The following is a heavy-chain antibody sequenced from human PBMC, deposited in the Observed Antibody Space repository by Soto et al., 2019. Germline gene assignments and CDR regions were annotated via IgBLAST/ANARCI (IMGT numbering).Heavy chain of an antibody. CDR1: GFTFDDYG. J-gene: IGHJ4*02. V-gene: IGHV3-20*04. CDR2: INWNGGST. D-gene: IGHD3-9*01. CDR3: AIGFTGYYYFDY. Sequence: GGSLRLSCAASGFTFDDYGMSWVRQAPGKGLEWVSGINWNGGSTGYADSVKGRFTISRDNAKNSLYLQMNSLRAEDTALYYCAIGFTGYYYFDYWGQGTLVTVSS.